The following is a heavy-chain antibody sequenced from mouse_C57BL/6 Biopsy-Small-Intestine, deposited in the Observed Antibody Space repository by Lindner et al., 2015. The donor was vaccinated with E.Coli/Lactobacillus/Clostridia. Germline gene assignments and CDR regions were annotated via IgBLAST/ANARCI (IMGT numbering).Heavy chain of an antibody. V-gene: IGHV1-47*01. CDR2: FHPYNDDT. J-gene: IGHJ2*01. CDR3: ALIDGYYHRDY. Sequence: VQLQESGPVLVKPGDSVKMSCKASGYTFTTYPIEWMKQNHGKSLEWIGNFHPYNDDTKYNEKFKGKATLTVEKSSSTAYLELSRLTSDDSAAYYCALIDGYYHRDYWGQGTTLTVSS. CDR1: GYTFTTYP. D-gene: IGHD2-3*01.